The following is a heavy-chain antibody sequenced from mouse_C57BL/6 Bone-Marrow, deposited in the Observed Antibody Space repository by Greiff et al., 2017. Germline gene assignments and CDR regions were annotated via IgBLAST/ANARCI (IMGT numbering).Heavy chain of an antibody. V-gene: IGHV1-50*01. J-gene: IGHJ3*01. CDR1: GYTFTSYW. D-gene: IGHD1-3*01. CDR2: IDPSDSYT. Sequence: QVQLQQPGAELVKPGASVKLSCKASGYTFTSYWMQWVKQRPGQGLEWIGEIDPSDSYTNYNQKFKGQATLTVDTSSSSAYMQLSSRTSEDSAFYSCASSRLISFAYWGQGTLVTVSA. CDR3: ASSRLISFAY.